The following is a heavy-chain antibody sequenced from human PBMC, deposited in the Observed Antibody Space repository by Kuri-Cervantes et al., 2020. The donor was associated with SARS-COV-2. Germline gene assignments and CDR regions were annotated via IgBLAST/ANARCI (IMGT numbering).Heavy chain of an antibody. CDR1: GFTFSSYS. J-gene: IGHJ4*02. CDR2: ISSSSRYI. Sequence: GESLKISWAASGFTFSSYSLNWVRQAPGKGLEWVSSISSSSRYIYYADSVKGRFTISRDNAKNSLYLQMNSLRAEDTAGYYCARGSSSTYFDYWGQGTLVTVSS. D-gene: IGHD6-6*01. CDR3: ARGSSSTYFDY. V-gene: IGHV3-21*01.